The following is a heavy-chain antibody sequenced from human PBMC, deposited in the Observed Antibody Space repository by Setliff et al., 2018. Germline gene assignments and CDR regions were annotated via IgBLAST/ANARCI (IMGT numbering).Heavy chain of an antibody. CDR1: GYTFTGYY. CDR3: ARERAGGRGFTFGAIYCYYGMDV. CDR2: INPNSGGT. D-gene: IGHD3-16*01. V-gene: IGHV1-2*06. Sequence: ASVKVSCKASGYTFTGYYMHWVRQAPGQGLEWMGRINPNSGGTNYAQKFQGRVTMTRDTSMSTVYMELSSLRFEDTAVYYCARERAGGRGFTFGAIYCYYGMDVWGQGTTVTVSS. J-gene: IGHJ6*02.